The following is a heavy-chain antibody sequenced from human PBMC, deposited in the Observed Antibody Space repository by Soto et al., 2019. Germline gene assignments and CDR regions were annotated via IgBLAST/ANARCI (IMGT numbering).Heavy chain of an antibody. D-gene: IGHD1-26*01. V-gene: IGHV6-1*01. CDR2: TYYRSKWYN. J-gene: IGHJ3*02. CDR1: GDSVSSNSAA. Sequence: SQTLSLTCAISGDSVSSNSAAWNWIRQSPSRGLEWLGRTYYRSKWYNDYAVSVKSRITINPDTSKNQFSLQLNSVTPQDTAVDYCARVGRWRTPLNRGSYSAFDIWGQGTMVTVSS. CDR3: ARVGRWRTPLNRGSYSAFDI.